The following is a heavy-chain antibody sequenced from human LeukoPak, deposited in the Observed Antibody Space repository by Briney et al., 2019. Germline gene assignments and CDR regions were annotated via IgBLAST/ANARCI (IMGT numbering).Heavy chain of an antibody. CDR2: IFSSGIT. V-gene: IGHV4-4*07. CDR1: GGSISTCY. J-gene: IGHJ6*03. Sequence: PSETLSLTCTFSGGSISTCYWSWIRQPAGKGLEWIGRIFSSGITNYNPSLKSRVTMSVDTSKNQSSLKLTSVTAADTAVYYCARDGYSSSMDVWGKGTTVTVSS. CDR3: ARDGYSSSMDV. D-gene: IGHD6-13*01.